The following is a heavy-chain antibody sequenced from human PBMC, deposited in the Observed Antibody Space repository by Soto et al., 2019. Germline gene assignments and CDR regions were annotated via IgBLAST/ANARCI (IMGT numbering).Heavy chain of an antibody. J-gene: IGHJ4*02. CDR2: IYYSGST. D-gene: IGHD6-13*01. V-gene: IGHV4-59*01. CDR3: ARAPRSSSWYNY. CDR1: GGSISSYY. Sequence: SETLSLTCTVSGGSISSYYWSWIRQPPGKGLEWIGYIYYSGSTNYNPSLKSRVNISVDTSKNQFSLKLSSVTAADTAMYYCARAPRSSSWYNYWGQGTLVTVSS.